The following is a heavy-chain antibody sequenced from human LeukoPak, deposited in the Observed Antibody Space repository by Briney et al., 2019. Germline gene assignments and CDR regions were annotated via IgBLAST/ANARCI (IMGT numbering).Heavy chain of an antibody. CDR3: AKDWHILTGRNCFDP. Sequence: WASVKVSCKASGYTFTSYGISWVRQAPGQGLEWMGWISAYNGDTNYAQKFQGRVTMSADTSTSTAYMELRSLRFDDTAIYYCAKDWHILTGRNCFDPWGQGTLVTVSS. CDR1: GYTFTSYG. D-gene: IGHD3-9*01. CDR2: ISAYNGDT. V-gene: IGHV1-18*01. J-gene: IGHJ5*02.